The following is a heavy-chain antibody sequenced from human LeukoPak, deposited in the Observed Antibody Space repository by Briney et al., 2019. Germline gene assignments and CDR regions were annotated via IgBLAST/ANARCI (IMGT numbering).Heavy chain of an antibody. CDR3: ARVVSSSWEALNWFDP. V-gene: IGHV4-59*01. D-gene: IGHD6-13*01. Sequence: SETLSLTCTVSGGSISSYYWSWIRQPPGKGLEWIGYTYYNGSNNYNPSLKSRVTIPVDTSKNQFSLKLSSGTAADTAVYYCARVVSSSWEALNWFDPRGQGTLVTVSS. J-gene: IGHJ5*02. CDR2: TYYNGSN. CDR1: GGSISSYY.